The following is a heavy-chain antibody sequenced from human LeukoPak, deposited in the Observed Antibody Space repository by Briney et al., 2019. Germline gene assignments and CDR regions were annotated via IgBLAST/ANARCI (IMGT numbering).Heavy chain of an antibody. J-gene: IGHJ2*01. D-gene: IGHD6-13*01. Sequence: APVKVSCMASEYTFTGYYMYWVRQAPGQGLEWMGWINANNGDTEYARKFQGRVTMTRDTSINSAHMELKNLASDDTAVYYCARGGSSSWSSPHWYLDLWGRGTLVTVSS. CDR1: EYTFTGYY. CDR3: ARGGSSSWSSPHWYLDL. V-gene: IGHV1-2*02. CDR2: INANNGDT.